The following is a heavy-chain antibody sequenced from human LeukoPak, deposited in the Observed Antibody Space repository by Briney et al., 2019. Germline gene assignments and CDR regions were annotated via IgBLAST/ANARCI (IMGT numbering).Heavy chain of an antibody. CDR3: ARYSATYGWLDP. V-gene: IGHV3-7*01. Sequence: PGGSLRLSCGDSGFTFSNNWMSWVRQASGKGGEWVANIRQDGSEKYYVDSVKGRFTISRDNDRNSLYLQINSLSAEDTAVYYCARYSATYGWLDPWGQGSQVTVSS. CDR1: GFTFSNNW. J-gene: IGHJ5*02. CDR2: IRQDGSEK. D-gene: IGHD1-26*01.